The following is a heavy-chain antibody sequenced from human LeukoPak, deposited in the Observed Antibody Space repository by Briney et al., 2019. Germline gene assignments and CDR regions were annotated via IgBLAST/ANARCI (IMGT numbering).Heavy chain of an antibody. CDR1: GFTFSSFW. CDR3: ARDRSPTVTFFDF. D-gene: IGHD4-17*01. V-gene: IGHV3-7*01. J-gene: IGHJ4*02. CDR2: INQDGSEK. Sequence: GGSLRLSCAASGFTFSSFWMSWVRQAPGKGLEWVANINQDGSEKYYADSVKDRFTISRDNSKNTLYLQMDSLRADDTAVYYCARDRSPTVTFFDFWGQGTLVTVSS.